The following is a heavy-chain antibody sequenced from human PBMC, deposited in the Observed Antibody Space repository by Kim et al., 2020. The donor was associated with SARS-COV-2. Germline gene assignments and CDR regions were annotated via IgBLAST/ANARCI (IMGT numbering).Heavy chain of an antibody. CDR2: IRSKANSYAT. J-gene: IGHJ5*02. V-gene: IGHV3-73*01. Sequence: GGSLRLSCAASGFTFSGSAMHWVRQASGKGLEWVGRIRSKANSYATAYAASVKGRFTISRDDSKNTAYLQMNSLKTEDTAVYYCTRYSGSPHWFDPWGQGTLVTVSS. D-gene: IGHD1-26*01. CDR1: GFTFSGSA. CDR3: TRYSGSPHWFDP.